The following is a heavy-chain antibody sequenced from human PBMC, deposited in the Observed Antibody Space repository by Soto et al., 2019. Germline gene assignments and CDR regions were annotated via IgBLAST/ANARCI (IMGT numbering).Heavy chain of an antibody. V-gene: IGHV3-23*01. CDR2: ISGSGGST. D-gene: IGHD2-2*01. CDR3: AKDDCSSTSCYVSYYGMDV. Sequence: GGSLRLSCAASGFTFSSYAMSWVRQAPGKGLEWVSAISGSGGSTYYADSVKGRFTISRDNSKNTLYLQMNSLRAEDTAVYYCAKDDCSSTSCYVSYYGMDVWGQGTTVTVSS. J-gene: IGHJ6*02. CDR1: GFTFSSYA.